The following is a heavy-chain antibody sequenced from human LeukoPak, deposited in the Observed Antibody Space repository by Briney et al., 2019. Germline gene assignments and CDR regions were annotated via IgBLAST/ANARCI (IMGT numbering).Heavy chain of an antibody. D-gene: IGHD6-13*01. CDR2: IYYSGST. V-gene: IGHV4-59*12. Sequence: SETLSLTCTVSGGSISSYYWSWIRQPPGKGLEWIGNIYYSGSTNYNPSLKSRVTISVDTSKNQFSLKLSSVTAADTAVYYCAREEAAGSYFDYWGQGTLVTVSS. CDR3: AREEAAGSYFDY. CDR1: GGSISSYY. J-gene: IGHJ4*02.